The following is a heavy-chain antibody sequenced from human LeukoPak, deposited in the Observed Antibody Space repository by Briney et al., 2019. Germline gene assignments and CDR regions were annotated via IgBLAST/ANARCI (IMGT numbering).Heavy chain of an antibody. CDR1: GGSFSGYY. J-gene: IGHJ4*02. CDR3: ARRNYDSSGYPTDY. D-gene: IGHD3-22*01. V-gene: IGHV4-34*01. CDR2: INHSGST. Sequence: SETLSLTCAVYGGSFSGYYWSWIRQPPGKGLEWIGEINHSGSTNYNPSLKSRVTISVDTSKNQFSLKLSSVTAADTAVYYCARRNYDSSGYPTDYWGQGTLVTVSS.